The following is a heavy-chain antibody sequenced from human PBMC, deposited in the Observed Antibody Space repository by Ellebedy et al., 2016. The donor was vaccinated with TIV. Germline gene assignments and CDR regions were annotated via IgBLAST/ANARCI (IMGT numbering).Heavy chain of an antibody. V-gene: IGHV7-4-1*02. CDR1: GYTFTSHA. J-gene: IGHJ4*02. CDR3: SKELGGGLNRQEGGY. D-gene: IGHD4-23*01. Sequence: ASVTVSCKDSGYTFTSHAMNWVRQPPGQGLAWMGWINTNTGNPTYAQGFTGRFIFSLDTSVRTAYLQINNLKHEDTAVYYCSKELGGGLNRQEGGYWGQGTLVTVSS. CDR2: INTNTGNP.